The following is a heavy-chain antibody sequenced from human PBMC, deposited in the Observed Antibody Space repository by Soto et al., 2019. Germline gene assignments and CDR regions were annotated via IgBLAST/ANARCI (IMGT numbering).Heavy chain of an antibody. CDR3: ARHFSVDYIDY. J-gene: IGHJ4*02. CDR1: GDSITSNSYF. Sequence: QLQLQESGPGLVKPSETLSLTCTVSGDSITSNSYFWAWIRQPPGKGLEWIGSIYYSGTTYYNPSLKSPVTISVARSKNQFSLKLSSVTAADTAVYYCARHFSVDYIDYWGQGALVTVSS. V-gene: IGHV4-39*01. CDR2: IYYSGTT.